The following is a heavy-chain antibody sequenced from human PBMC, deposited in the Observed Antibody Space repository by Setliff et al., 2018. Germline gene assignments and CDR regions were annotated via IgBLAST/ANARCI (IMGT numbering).Heavy chain of an antibody. J-gene: IGHJ4*02. CDR3: ARTGTYRYFDY. V-gene: IGHV4-39*01. Sequence: PSETLSLTCTVSGASLSSGTYYWGWIRQPPGKGLEWIGRIYYRGDTYYNASLKSRLTISVDTAQNQFSLRLTSVTAADTAVYYCARTGTYRYFDYWGQGALVTVSS. CDR1: GASLSSGTYY. CDR2: IYYRGDT. D-gene: IGHD1-1*01.